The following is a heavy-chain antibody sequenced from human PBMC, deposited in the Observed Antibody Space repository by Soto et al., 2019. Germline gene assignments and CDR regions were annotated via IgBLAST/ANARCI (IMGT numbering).Heavy chain of an antibody. CDR3: ARGGHIAVVTASFDY. J-gene: IGHJ4*02. CDR1: GFTFSDYW. CDR2: MNPDGSEQ. V-gene: IGHV3-7*02. D-gene: IGHD2-21*02. Sequence: GGSLRLSCAASGFTFSDYWMTWVRQTPGKGLEGVANMNPDGSEQYYLDSVKGRFTISRDNAKNSLYLQMNNLRGEDTAVYYCARGGHIAVVTASFDYWGQGTLVTVSS.